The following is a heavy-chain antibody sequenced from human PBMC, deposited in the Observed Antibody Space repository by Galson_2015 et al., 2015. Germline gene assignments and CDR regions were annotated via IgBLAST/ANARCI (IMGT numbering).Heavy chain of an antibody. CDR3: ARGASAVTIFGVGDWFDP. V-gene: IGHV4-30-2*01. J-gene: IGHJ5*02. D-gene: IGHD3-3*01. CDR2: ISHSGTT. CDR1: GDSIDSGGYS. Sequence: TLSLTCAVSGDSIDSGGYSWSWIRQPPGRGLEWVAYISHSGTTYYNPSLGGRVTISIDTSKNHLSLKLKSVTAADTAVYYCARGASAVTIFGVGDWFDPWGQGMLVTVSS.